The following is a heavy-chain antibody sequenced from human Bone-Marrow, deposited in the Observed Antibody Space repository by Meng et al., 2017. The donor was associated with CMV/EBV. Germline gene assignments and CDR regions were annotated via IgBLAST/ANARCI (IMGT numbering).Heavy chain of an antibody. J-gene: IGHJ6*02. CDR2: MNPNSGNT. Sequence: ASVKVSCKASGYTFTSYDINWVRQATGQGREWMGWMNPNSGNTGYAQKFQGRVTMTRNTSISTAYMELSSLRSEDTAVYYCARTSGLTIFGVSGYYYYGMDVWGQGTTVTVSS. V-gene: IGHV1-8*01. D-gene: IGHD3-3*01. CDR1: GYTFTSYD. CDR3: ARTSGLTIFGVSGYYYYGMDV.